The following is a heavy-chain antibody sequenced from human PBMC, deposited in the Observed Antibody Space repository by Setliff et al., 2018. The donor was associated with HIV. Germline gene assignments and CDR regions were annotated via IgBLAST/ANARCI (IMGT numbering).Heavy chain of an antibody. D-gene: IGHD3-10*01. CDR1: GYTFTTYS. CDR2: LHTGDGRT. V-gene: IGHV1-3*04. Sequence: ASVKVSCKVSGYTFTTYSMHWVRQAPGQRLEWMGWLHTGDGRTSYSVKLQGRVTFTRDTSASTAYMELSSLRSEDTAVYYCAREGKFRYYYYMDVWGKGTTVTVSS. CDR3: AREGKFRYYYYMDV. J-gene: IGHJ6*03.